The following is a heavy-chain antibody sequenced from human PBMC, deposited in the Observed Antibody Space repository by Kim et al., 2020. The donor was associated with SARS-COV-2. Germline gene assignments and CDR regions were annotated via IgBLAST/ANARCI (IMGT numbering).Heavy chain of an antibody. D-gene: IGHD6-6*01. Sequence: ADSVKGRFTISGDNAKNSLYLQMNSLRAEDTALYYCAKGARIAARPDFDYWGQGTLVTVSS. J-gene: IGHJ4*02. V-gene: IGHV3-9*01. CDR3: AKGARIAARPDFDY.